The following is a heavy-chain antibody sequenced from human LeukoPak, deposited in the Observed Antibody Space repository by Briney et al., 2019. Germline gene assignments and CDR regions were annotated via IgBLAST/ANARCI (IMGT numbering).Heavy chain of an antibody. CDR1: GGSVSSNY. CDR3: ANVVVPAAIAD. CDR2: MSYSGST. Sequence: PSETLSLTCTVSGGSVSSNYWGWIRQPPGKGLEWIGSMSYSGSTFYNPSLKSRVTISVDTSKNQFSLKLSSVTAADTAVYYCANVVVPAAIADWGQGTLVTVSS. J-gene: IGHJ4*02. D-gene: IGHD2-2*02. V-gene: IGHV4-39*01.